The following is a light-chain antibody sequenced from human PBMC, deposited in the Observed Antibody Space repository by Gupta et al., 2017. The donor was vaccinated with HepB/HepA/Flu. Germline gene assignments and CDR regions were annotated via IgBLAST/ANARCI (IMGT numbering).Light chain of an antibody. CDR2: GAS. Sequence: EIVITQSPATLSVSPGERATLSCGANRSVSNTLAWYQQKPGEAPRLLNYGASIRATGIPTRFSGSGSGKEFTLTSSSLQAEDFAVYYCQQYNYWPYTFGQGTKLEIK. V-gene: IGKV3-15*01. CDR3: QQYNYWPYT. CDR1: RSVSNT. J-gene: IGKJ2*01.